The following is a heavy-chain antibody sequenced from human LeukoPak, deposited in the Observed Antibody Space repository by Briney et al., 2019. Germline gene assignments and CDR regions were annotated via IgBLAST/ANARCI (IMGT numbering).Heavy chain of an antibody. CDR1: GYSISSGYY. CDR3: SSGRSYAFDI. CDR2: IYYSGST. Sequence: PSETLSLTCTVSGYSISSGYYWGWIRQPPGKGLEWIGSIYYSGSTYYNPSLKSRVTISVDTSKNQFSLKLSSVTAADTAVYYCSSGRSYAFDIWGQGTMVTVSS. V-gene: IGHV4-38-2*02. D-gene: IGHD3-22*01. J-gene: IGHJ3*02.